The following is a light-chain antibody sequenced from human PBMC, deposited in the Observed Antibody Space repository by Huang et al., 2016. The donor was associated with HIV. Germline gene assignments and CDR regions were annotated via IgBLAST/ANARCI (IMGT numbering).Light chain of an antibody. Sequence: EIVLTQSPVTLSESPGGRATISCWASQSVRDNLAWFQQKPGQAPRLLVRGSSTRATGVPARFRGSGSGTGFTLTITSLQSEDYAVYYCQQYYTWPRTFGPGTRVEMK. J-gene: IGKJ1*01. V-gene: IGKV3-15*01. CDR1: QSVRDN. CDR3: QQYYTWPRT. CDR2: GSS.